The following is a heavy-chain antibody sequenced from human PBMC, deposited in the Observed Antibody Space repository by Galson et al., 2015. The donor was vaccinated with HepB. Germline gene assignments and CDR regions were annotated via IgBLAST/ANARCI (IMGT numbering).Heavy chain of an antibody. J-gene: IGHJ4*02. CDR2: IATTGAT. V-gene: IGHV3-13*01. Sequence: SLRLSCAASGFTFSNYDMHWVRQSTGKGLEWVSAIATTGATFYAGSVKGRFTISRENARNSLYLQMNSLRAGDTAVYYCVRGTGRGWDNWGQGTLVTVFS. CDR3: VRGTGRGWDN. CDR1: GFTFSNYD. D-gene: IGHD1-1*01.